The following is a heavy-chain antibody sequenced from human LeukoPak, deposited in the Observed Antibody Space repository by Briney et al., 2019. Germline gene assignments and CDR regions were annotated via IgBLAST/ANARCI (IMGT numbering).Heavy chain of an antibody. D-gene: IGHD1-26*01. CDR2: INHSGST. V-gene: IGHV4-34*01. Sequence: SETLSLTCAVYGGSFSGYYWSWIRQPPGKGLEWIGEINHSGSTNYNPSLKSRVTISVDTSKNQFSLKLSSVTAADTAVYYCAREEGIVGATDFDYWGQGTLVTVSS. CDR1: GGSFSGYY. CDR3: AREEGIVGATDFDY. J-gene: IGHJ4*02.